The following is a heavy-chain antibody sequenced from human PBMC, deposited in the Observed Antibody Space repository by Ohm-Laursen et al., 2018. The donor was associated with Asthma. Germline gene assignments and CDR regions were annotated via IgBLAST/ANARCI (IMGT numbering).Heavy chain of an antibody. V-gene: IGHV3-23*01. Sequence: SLRLSCAASGFTFTIYAMSWVRQAPGKGLEWVSAISGSGGITYYADSVKGRFTISRDNSKNTLYLQLNSLRPDDTAVYYCAKDLGYSSSWSGAHGMDVWGQGTTVTVSS. J-gene: IGHJ6*02. CDR3: AKDLGYSSSWSGAHGMDV. D-gene: IGHD6-13*01. CDR2: ISGSGGIT. CDR1: GFTFTIYA.